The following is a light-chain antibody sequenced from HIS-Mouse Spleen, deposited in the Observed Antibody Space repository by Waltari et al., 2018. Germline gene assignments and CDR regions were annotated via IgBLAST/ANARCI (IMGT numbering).Light chain of an antibody. CDR3: CSYAGSYTGV. V-gene: IGLV2-11*01. CDR1: SSYVGGYNY. J-gene: IGLJ1*01. Sequence: QSALTQPRSVSGSPGQSVTLSCTGTSSYVGGYNYVSWYQQHPGKAPKLMIYDVSKRPSGVPDRFSGSKSGNTASLTISGLQAEDEADYYCCSYAGSYTGVFGTGTKVTVL. CDR2: DVS.